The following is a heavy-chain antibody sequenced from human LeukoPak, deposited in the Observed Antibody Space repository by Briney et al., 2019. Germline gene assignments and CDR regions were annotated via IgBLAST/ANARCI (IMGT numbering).Heavy chain of an antibody. V-gene: IGHV4-4*07. CDR2: MYTSGAT. CDR3: TREGPAASTSFYYFMDV. D-gene: IGHD2-2*01. J-gene: IGHJ6*03. CDR1: GDSISNYY. Sequence: SETLSLTCTVSGDSISNYYWSWIRQPAGKGLEWIGRMYTSGATNYNPSLKSRTTMSVDTSKNQLSLRLSSVTAADRAVYYCTREGPAASTSFYYFMDVWGKGTTVTVSS.